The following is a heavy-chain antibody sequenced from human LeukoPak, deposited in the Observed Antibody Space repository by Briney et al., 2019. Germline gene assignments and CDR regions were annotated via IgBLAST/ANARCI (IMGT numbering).Heavy chain of an antibody. Sequence: GGSLRLSCAASGFTFSSHWMHWVRQAPGKGLEWVSAISGSGGSTYYADSVKGRFTISRDNSKNTLYLQMNSLRAEDTAVYYCAKAPVLRFLEWLFGGGSWNYWGQGTLVTVSS. D-gene: IGHD3-3*01. J-gene: IGHJ4*02. CDR1: GFTFSSHW. CDR2: ISGSGGST. CDR3: AKAPVLRFLEWLFGGGSWNY. V-gene: IGHV3-23*01.